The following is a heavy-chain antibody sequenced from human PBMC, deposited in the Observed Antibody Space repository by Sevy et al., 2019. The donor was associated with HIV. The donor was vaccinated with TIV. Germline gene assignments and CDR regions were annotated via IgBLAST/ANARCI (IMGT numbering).Heavy chain of an antibody. V-gene: IGHV3-9*01. D-gene: IGHD2-8*02. CDR2: ISWSGDSV. CDR3: GKGEYCTGSSCYGLGV. CDR1: GFTFDDYA. J-gene: IGHJ6*02. Sequence: GGSLRLSCAASGFTFDDYAMHWVRQAPGKGLEWVSGISWSGDSVAYADSVKGRFTISRDNSKNSLFLQLNSLRVEDTALYYCGKGEYCTGSSCYGLGVWGQGTTVTVSS.